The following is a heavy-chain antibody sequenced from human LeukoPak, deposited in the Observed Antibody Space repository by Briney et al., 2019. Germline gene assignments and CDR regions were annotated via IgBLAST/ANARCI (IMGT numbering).Heavy chain of an antibody. V-gene: IGHV3-53*01. CDR2: IYSGGST. J-gene: IGHJ6*02. Sequence: PGGSLRLSCAASGFTVSSNYMSWVRQAPGKGLEWVSVIYSGGSTYYADSVKGRFTTSRDNSKNTLYLQMNSLRAEDTAVYYCARERVVPAANYYYGMDVWGQGTTVTVSS. CDR3: ARERVVPAANYYYGMDV. D-gene: IGHD2-2*01. CDR1: GFTVSSNY.